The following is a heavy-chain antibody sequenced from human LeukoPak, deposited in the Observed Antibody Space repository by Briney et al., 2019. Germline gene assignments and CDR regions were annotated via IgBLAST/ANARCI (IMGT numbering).Heavy chain of an antibody. J-gene: IGHJ3*02. CDR1: GFTFSSYE. CDR2: ISSSGSTI. D-gene: IGHD3-22*01. Sequence: GGSLRLSCAASGFTFSSYEMNWVRQAPGKGLEWVSYISSSGSTIYYADSVKGRFTISRDNAKNSLYLQMNSLRAEDTAVYYCARDGLYYYDSSGYYYPNDAFDIWGQGTMVTVSS. V-gene: IGHV3-48*03. CDR3: ARDGLYYYDSSGYYYPNDAFDI.